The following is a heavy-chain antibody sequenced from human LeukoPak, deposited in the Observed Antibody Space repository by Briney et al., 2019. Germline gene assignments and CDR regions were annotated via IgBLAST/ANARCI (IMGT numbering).Heavy chain of an antibody. CDR1: GYTFTGYY. CDR2: INPNSGST. D-gene: IGHD3-3*01. CDR3: ARFGSTIQIRFLEWSQSLDI. J-gene: IGHJ3*02. Sequence: GASVKVSCKASGYTFTGYYIHWVRLAPGQGLEWMGWINPNSGSTNYAQKFQGRVTMTRDTSISTAYMELSSLRSDDTAVYCCARFGSTIQIRFLEWSQSLDIWGQGTMVTVSS. V-gene: IGHV1-2*02.